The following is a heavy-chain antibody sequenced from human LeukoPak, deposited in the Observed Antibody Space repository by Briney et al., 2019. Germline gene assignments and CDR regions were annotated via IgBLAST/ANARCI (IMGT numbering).Heavy chain of an antibody. CDR1: RFTFTKDA. V-gene: IGHV3-23*01. CDR2: ISGSGDST. D-gene: IGHD5-12*01. Sequence: PAGSLRLSCAASRFTFTKDAMGWVRQAPGKWREWVSVISGSGDSTYHADSGKGRCTISRDKSKNTLYLQMNSLRAEDTVVYYSAKGGPSLYDAFDIWGQGTMVTVSS. J-gene: IGHJ3*02. CDR3: AKGGPSLYDAFDI.